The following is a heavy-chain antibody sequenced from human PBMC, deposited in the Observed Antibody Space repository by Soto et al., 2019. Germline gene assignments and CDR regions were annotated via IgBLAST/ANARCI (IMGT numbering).Heavy chain of an antibody. D-gene: IGHD3-16*01. J-gene: IGHJ3*02. CDR1: RFTFSNSW. CDR3: ARNWGFTFDI. CDR2: ISPDGTAK. V-gene: IGHV3-7*05. Sequence: EVQLVESGGGLVQPGGSQRLSCAASRFTFSNSWMHWVRQVPGKGLEWVAHISPDGTAKSYVDSVKGRFTISRDNAKNSLYLQMSSLRAEDTAVYYCARNWGFTFDIWCQGTVVTVSS.